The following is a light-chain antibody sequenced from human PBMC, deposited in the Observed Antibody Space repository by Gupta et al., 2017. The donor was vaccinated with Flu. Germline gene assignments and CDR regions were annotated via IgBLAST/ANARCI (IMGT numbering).Light chain of an antibody. V-gene: IGLV2-14*01. Sequence: ITISCTGTSSDVGGHNYVSWYQQHPGKAPKLMSYEVNNRPSGVSHRFSGSKSGNTASLTISGLQAEDEADYYCSSYTSSSTPYVFGTGTKVTVL. CDR2: EVN. CDR1: SSDVGGHNY. J-gene: IGLJ1*01. CDR3: SSYTSSSTPYV.